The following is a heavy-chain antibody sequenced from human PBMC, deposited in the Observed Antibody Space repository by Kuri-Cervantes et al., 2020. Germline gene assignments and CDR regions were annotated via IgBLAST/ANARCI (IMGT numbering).Heavy chain of an antibody. CDR1: GFTFSSYS. CDR2: ISSSSSYI. D-gene: IGHD3-3*01. V-gene: IGHV3-21*01. CDR3: ARSIVTYYDFWSGYSRGSRGLDY. Sequence: GGSLRLSCAASGFTFSSYSMNWVRQAPGKGLEWVSSISSSSSYIYYADSVKGRFTISRDNSKNTLYLQMNSLRAEDTAVYYCARSIVTYYDFWSGYSRGSRGLDYWGQGTLVTVSS. J-gene: IGHJ4*02.